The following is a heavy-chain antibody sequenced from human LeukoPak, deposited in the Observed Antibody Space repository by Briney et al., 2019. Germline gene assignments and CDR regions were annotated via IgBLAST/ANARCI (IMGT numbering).Heavy chain of an antibody. V-gene: IGHV3-48*03. CDR1: GFTFSSYE. CDR2: ISSSGSTI. CDR3: ARTSSYQGIYYFDY. J-gene: IGHJ4*02. Sequence: GGSLRLSCAASGFTFSSYEMNWVRQAPGKGLEWVSYISSSGSTIYYADSVKGRFTISRDNSKNTLYLQMNSLRAEDTAVYYCARTSSYQGIYYFDYWGQGTLVTVSS. D-gene: IGHD1-26*01.